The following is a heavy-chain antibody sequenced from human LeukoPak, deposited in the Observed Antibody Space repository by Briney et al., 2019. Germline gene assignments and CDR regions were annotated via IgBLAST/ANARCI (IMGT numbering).Heavy chain of an antibody. CDR1: GFTFSTYE. V-gene: IGHV3-48*03. CDR3: ARGLYSNSGGWFDS. Sequence: GGSLRLSCAASGFTFSTYEMNWFRQAPGKGLEWISFISNTGKTIYYADSVKGRLTISRDNAQNSLFLQLNSLRAEDTAVYYCARGLYSNSGGWFDSWGQGTLVTVSS. J-gene: IGHJ5*01. CDR2: ISNTGKTI. D-gene: IGHD6-13*01.